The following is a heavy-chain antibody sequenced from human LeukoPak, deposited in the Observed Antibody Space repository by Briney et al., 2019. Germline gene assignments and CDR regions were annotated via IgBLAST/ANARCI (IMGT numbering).Heavy chain of an antibody. CDR1: GFTFSRYT. D-gene: IGHD4-11*01. Sequence: GGSLRLSCATSGFTFSRYTLNWVRQTPGKGLEWVSSISTSRNDQYYADSVKGRFTISRDNAKNSLYLQMNSLRVEDTAVYHCARADNSIFDSWGQGILVTVSS. CDR2: ISTSRNDQ. V-gene: IGHV3-21*01. J-gene: IGHJ4*02. CDR3: ARADNSIFDS.